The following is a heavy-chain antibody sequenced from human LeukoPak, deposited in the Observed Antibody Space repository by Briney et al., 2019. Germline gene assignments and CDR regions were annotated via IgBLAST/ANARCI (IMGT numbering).Heavy chain of an antibody. D-gene: IGHD2-2*01. CDR3: AAGWVTAATDAFDI. CDR2: IVVGSGNT. Sequence: GASVKVSCKASGFTFTSAAVQWVRQARGQRLECIGWIVVGSGNTNYAQKFQERVTITSDMSTSTAYMELSSLRSEDTAVYYCAAGWVTAATDAFDIWGQGTMVTVSS. CDR1: GFTFTSAA. V-gene: IGHV1-58*01. J-gene: IGHJ3*02.